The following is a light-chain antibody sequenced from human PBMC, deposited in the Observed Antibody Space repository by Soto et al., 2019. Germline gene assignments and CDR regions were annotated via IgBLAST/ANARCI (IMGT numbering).Light chain of an antibody. J-gene: IGLJ1*01. CDR2: EVS. Sequence: QSVLTQPPSASGSPGQSVTISCTGTSGDVGAYSHVSWYQQHPGKAPKLIIYEVSRRPSGVPDRFSGSKSGNTASLTVSGLQAEDEADFYCCSYAGSNIHYVFGTGTKLTVL. V-gene: IGLV2-8*01. CDR3: CSYAGSNIHYV. CDR1: SGDVGAYSH.